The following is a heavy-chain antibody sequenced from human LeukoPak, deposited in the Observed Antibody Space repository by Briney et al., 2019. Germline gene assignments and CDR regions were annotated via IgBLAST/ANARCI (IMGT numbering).Heavy chain of an antibody. CDR2: ISYDESNK. D-gene: IGHD6-13*01. V-gene: IGHV3-30*04. CDR3: ARAGYSSSYLDY. J-gene: IGHJ4*02. CDR1: GFSFSSLP. Sequence: PGGSLRLSCAASGFSFSSLPMHWVRQAPGKGLEWVAFISYDESNKYYADSVKGRFTISRDNSKNALYLQMNSLRAEDTAVYYCARAGYSSSYLDYWGQGTLVSVSS.